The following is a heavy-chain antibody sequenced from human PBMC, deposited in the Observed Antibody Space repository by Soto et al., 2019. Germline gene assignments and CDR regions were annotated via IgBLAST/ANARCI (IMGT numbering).Heavy chain of an antibody. CDR3: ARDYYDSIGIQYFEY. CDR2: LIPIFGTA. Sequence: SVKLSFKASGCTFSSDAISWVRPAPGQGLEWMGGLIPIFGTANYAQKFQGRVTITADKSTSTPYMQLSSLRSEDTAVYYCARDYYDSIGIQYFEYGCQGTLVNVSS. CDR1: GCTFSSDA. V-gene: IGHV1-69*06. J-gene: IGHJ4*02. D-gene: IGHD3-22*01.